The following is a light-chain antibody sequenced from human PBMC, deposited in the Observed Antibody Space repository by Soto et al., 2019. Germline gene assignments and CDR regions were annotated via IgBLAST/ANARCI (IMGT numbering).Light chain of an antibody. CDR3: SSYTTSYTVV. CDR1: SSDVGVYNY. Sequence: QSALTQPASVSGSPGQSITISCIGTSSDVGVYNYVSWYQQHPGKAPKLMIYEVSNRPSGVSNRFSGSKSDTTASLTISGLQAEDEADYYCSSYTTSYTVVFGGGTKVT. CDR2: EVS. V-gene: IGLV2-14*01. J-gene: IGLJ2*01.